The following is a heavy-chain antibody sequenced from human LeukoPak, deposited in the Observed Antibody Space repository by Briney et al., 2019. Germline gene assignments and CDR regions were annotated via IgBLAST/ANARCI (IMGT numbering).Heavy chain of an antibody. D-gene: IGHD3-3*01. CDR1: GFTFSSYS. CDR2: ISSSSSYI. V-gene: IGHV3-21*01. Sequence: PGGSLRLSCAASGFTFSSYSMNWVRQAPGKGLVWVSSISSSSSYIYYADSVKGRFTISRDNAKNSLYLQMNSLRAEDTAVYYCARSEDYDFWSGYVIDYWGQGTLVTVSP. J-gene: IGHJ4*02. CDR3: ARSEDYDFWSGYVIDY.